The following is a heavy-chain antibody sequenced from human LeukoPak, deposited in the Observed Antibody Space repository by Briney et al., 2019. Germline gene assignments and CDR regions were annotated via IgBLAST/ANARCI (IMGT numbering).Heavy chain of an antibody. V-gene: IGHV1-69*01. Sequence: ASVKVSCKASGGTFSSYAISWVRQAPGQGLEWMGGIIPIFGTANYAQKFQGRVTITADESTSTAYMELSSLRSEDTAVYYCASSVGATRRYDYWGLGTLVTVSS. CDR3: ASSVGATRRYDY. CDR1: GGTFSSYA. J-gene: IGHJ4*02. CDR2: IIPIFGTA. D-gene: IGHD1-26*01.